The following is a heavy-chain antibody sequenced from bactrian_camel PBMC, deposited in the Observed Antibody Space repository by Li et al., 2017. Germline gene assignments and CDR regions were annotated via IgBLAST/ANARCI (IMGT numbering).Heavy chain of an antibody. CDR3: VADHSGRWATRQTCRSFGW. CDR2: ITAYGIV. Sequence: HVQLVESGGGSVQAGGSLRLSCVASGPTYSTYGAHYMAWFRQVPGKEREGVATITAYGIVDYADSVKGRFTISRDNAKNTVILQMDSLRPEDTAVYFCVADHSGRWATRQTCRSFGWWGLGTQVTVS. D-gene: IGHD5*01. V-gene: IGHV3S53*01. CDR1: GPTYSTYGAHY. J-gene: IGHJ6*01.